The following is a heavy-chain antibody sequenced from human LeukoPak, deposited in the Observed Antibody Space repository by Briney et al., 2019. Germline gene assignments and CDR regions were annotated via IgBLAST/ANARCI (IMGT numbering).Heavy chain of an antibody. D-gene: IGHD3-22*01. CDR3: AREPFYYDSTLLDAFDI. CDR2: IYTSVST. Sequence: SETLSLTCTVSGGSIISYYWNWIRQPAGKGLEWIGRIYTSVSTNYNPSLKSRVTISVDKSKNQFSLKLSSVTAADTAVYYCAREPFYYDSTLLDAFDIWGQGTMVTVSS. J-gene: IGHJ3*02. CDR1: GGSIISYY. V-gene: IGHV4-4*07.